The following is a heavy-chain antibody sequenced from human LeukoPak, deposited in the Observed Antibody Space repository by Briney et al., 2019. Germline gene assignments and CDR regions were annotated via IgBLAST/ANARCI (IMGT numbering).Heavy chain of an antibody. V-gene: IGHV4-34*01. CDR3: ARDRLWFGEFDP. J-gene: IGHJ5*02. Sequence: SETLSLTCTVSGGSISSYYWSWIRQPPGKGLEWIGEINHSGSTNYNPSLKSRVTISVDTSKNQFSLKLSSVTAADTAVYYCARDRLWFGEFDPWGQGTLVTVSS. D-gene: IGHD3-10*01. CDR1: GGSISSYY. CDR2: INHSGST.